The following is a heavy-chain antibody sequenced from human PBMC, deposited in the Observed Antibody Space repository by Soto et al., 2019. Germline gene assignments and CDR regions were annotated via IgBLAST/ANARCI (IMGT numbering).Heavy chain of an antibody. CDR3: ARDVRRVYSSGWSPWYFDL. J-gene: IGHJ2*01. Sequence: GGSLSLSCAASGFTVSSNYMSWVRQAPGKGLEWVSVIYSGGSTYYADSVKGRFTISRDNSKNTLYLQMNSLRAEDTAVYYCARDVRRVYSSGWSPWYFDLWGRGTLVTVSS. D-gene: IGHD6-19*01. CDR2: IYSGGST. CDR1: GFTVSSNY. V-gene: IGHV3-66*01.